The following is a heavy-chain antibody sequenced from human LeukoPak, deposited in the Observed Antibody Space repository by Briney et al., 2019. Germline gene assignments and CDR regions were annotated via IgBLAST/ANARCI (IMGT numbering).Heavy chain of an antibody. V-gene: IGHV4-59*08. D-gene: IGHD3-3*02. CDR3: ARHAVSLAWFDP. Sequence: SETLSLTCTVSGGSISSYYWSWIRQPPGKGLEWIGYIYYSGSTNYNPSLKSRVTISVDTSKNQFSLKLSSVTAADTAVYYCARHAVSLAWFDPWGQGTLVTVSS. CDR1: GGSISSYY. J-gene: IGHJ5*02. CDR2: IYYSGST.